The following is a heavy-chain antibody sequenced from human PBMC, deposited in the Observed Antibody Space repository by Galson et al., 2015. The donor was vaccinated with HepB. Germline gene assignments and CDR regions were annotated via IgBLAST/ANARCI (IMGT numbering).Heavy chain of an antibody. CDR3: AKDPRPNGVFDPFDL. CDR2: ITGGSAK. CDR1: GFNFGAYA. V-gene: IGHV3-23*01. J-gene: IGHJ5*02. Sequence: SLRLSCAASGFNFGAYAISWVRQAPGRGLEWVSGITGGSAKYYAESVKGRFTVSRDNSNNIVYLQMDTLRVEDSAMYYCAKDPRPNGVFDPFDLWGQGTLVTVPS. D-gene: IGHD2-8*01.